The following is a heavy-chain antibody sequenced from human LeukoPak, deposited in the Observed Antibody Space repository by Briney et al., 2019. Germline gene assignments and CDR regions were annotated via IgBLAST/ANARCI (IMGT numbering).Heavy chain of an antibody. V-gene: IGHV4-39*07. D-gene: IGHD1-26*01. Sequence: SETLSLTCTVSGGSISSSSYYWGWIRQPPGKGLEWIGSIYYSGSTYYNPSLKSRVTISVDTSKNQFSLKLSSVTAADTAVYYCARVQGWELLPYYYYYMDVWGKGTTVTVSS. CDR3: ARVQGWELLPYYYYYMDV. CDR1: GGSISSSSYY. J-gene: IGHJ6*03. CDR2: IYYSGST.